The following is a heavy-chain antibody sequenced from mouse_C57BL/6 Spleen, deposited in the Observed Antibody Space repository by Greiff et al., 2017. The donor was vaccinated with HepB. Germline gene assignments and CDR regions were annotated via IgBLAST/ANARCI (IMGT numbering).Heavy chain of an antibody. J-gene: IGHJ2*01. Sequence: VHLVESGPELVKPGASVKISCKASGYAFSSSWMNWVKQRPGKGLEWIGRIYPGDGDTNYNGKFKGKATLTADKSSSTAYMQLSSLTSEDSAVYFCARDGTGTDHYWGQGTTLTVSS. CDR2: IYPGDGDT. V-gene: IGHV1-82*01. CDR1: GYAFSSSW. CDR3: ARDGTGTDHY. D-gene: IGHD4-1*01.